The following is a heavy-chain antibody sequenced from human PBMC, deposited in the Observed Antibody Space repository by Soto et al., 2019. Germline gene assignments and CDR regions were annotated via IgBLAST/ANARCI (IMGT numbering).Heavy chain of an antibody. Sequence: QVELQESGPGLVKPSETLSLTCTVSGGSLTSYYWTWIRQPPGKGLEWIGYIYYSGGSTRYNPSLESRLTISAGASKNQFSLNLNSVTAADTAVYYCARSYNSRASDLWGQGTLVTVSS. D-gene: IGHD1-1*01. V-gene: IGHV4-59*01. CDR2: IYYSGGST. CDR1: GGSLTSYY. CDR3: ARSYNSRASDL. J-gene: IGHJ1*01.